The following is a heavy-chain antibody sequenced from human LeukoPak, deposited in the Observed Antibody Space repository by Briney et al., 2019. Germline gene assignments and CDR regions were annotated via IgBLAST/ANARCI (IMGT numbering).Heavy chain of an antibody. J-gene: IGHJ4*02. Sequence: SETLSLTCTVSGGSTSSYYWSWIRQPPGKGLEWIGYIYYSGSTNYNPSLKSRVTISVDTSKNQFSLKLSSVTAADTAVYYCARGRGDYVWGSYRSQGSFDYWGQGTLVTVSS. CDR2: IYYSGST. CDR3: ARGRGDYVWGSYRSQGSFDY. CDR1: GGSTSSYY. V-gene: IGHV4-59*12. D-gene: IGHD3-16*02.